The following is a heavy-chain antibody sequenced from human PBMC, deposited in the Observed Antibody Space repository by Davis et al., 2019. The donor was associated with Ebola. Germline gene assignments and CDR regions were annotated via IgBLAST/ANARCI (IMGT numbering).Heavy chain of an antibody. CDR1: GYTYTEYG. V-gene: IGHV1-18*01. D-gene: IGHD3-22*01. J-gene: IGHJ5*01. CDR3: ARQGINYFYDNSGYYREGWFDS. Sequence: ASVKVSCKGSGYTYTEYGISWVRQAPGHGLEWMGWISTYNGNTNYAQKFQGRLTMTTDTYTRTAAMELRSLRSDDTAVYFCARQGINYFYDNSGYYREGWFDSWGQGTLVTVSS. CDR2: ISTYNGNT.